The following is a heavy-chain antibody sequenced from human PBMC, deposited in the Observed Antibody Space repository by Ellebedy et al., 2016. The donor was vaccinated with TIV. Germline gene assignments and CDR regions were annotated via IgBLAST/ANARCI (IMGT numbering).Heavy chain of an antibody. V-gene: IGHV3-49*04. D-gene: IGHD3-22*01. CDR3: ARDEGIGGYDGSGSSPFP. J-gene: IGHJ5*02. Sequence: GESLKISCAASGFSFTDAWLSWVRQAPGKGLEWVGFIRSAAYDGTTEYAASVKDRFTMSRDESKSIAYLQMNSLKTDDTGVYYCARDEGIGGYDGSGSSPFPWGQGTLVTVSS. CDR2: IRSAAYDGTT. CDR1: GFSFTDAW.